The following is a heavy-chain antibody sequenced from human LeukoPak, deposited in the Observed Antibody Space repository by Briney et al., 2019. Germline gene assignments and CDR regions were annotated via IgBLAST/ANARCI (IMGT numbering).Heavy chain of an antibody. CDR1: VVTFSMDW. CDR2: INQDESAK. D-gene: IGHD5-24*01. Sequence: GGSLRLSCAASVVTFSMDWMSCVRQAPGKGLGRGAAINQDESAKFYVDSVKGGFTTSRDNANNSLFLQMNSLRAEDTAFYYCANLLRDATIYDVWGHGALVTVSS. CDR3: ANLLRDATIYDV. J-gene: IGHJ4*01. V-gene: IGHV3-7*01.